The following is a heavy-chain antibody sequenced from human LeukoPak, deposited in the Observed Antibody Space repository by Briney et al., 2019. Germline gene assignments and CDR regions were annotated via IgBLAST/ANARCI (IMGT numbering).Heavy chain of an antibody. CDR1: GFSFSTSW. D-gene: IGHD2-15*01. V-gene: IGHV3-7*01. CDR3: ARDPFHGSLDI. CDR2: INQDDTRN. J-gene: IGHJ3*02. Sequence: GGSLRLSCTASGFSFSTSWMTWVRQAPGTGREWVAHINQDDTRNNYVDSVKGRFIVSRDNAKNSLFLQMNSLRAEDTALYYCARDPFHGSLDIWGQGITVTVSS.